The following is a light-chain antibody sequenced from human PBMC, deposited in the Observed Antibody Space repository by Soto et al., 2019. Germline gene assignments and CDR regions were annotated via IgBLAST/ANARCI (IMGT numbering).Light chain of an antibody. CDR2: GAS. Sequence: EIVMTQSPATLSVSPGERATLSCRASQSVTTNLAWYQQKPGQAPRLLIYGASTRDTGIPARFSGSGSGTEFTLTIGSLQSDDFAVYYCQQYTNRPPWTFGEGTRVDFK. V-gene: IGKV3-15*01. J-gene: IGKJ1*01. CDR1: QSVTTN. CDR3: QQYTNRPPWT.